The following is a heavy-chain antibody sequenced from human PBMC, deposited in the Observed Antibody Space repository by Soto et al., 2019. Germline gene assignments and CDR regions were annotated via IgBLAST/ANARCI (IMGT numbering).Heavy chain of an antibody. J-gene: IGHJ4*02. V-gene: IGHV1-46*02. CDR3: ARDQEGYTYGYYFDS. Sequence: ASVKVSCKTSGYSFNNYYMNWVRQAPGQGLEWMGIINPSDGSTTYAQKFQGRVTLTGDTSTSTVYMELSSLISEDTAVYYCARDQEGYTYGYYFDSWGQGTLVTVSS. CDR1: GYSFNNYY. CDR2: INPSDGST. D-gene: IGHD3-3*01.